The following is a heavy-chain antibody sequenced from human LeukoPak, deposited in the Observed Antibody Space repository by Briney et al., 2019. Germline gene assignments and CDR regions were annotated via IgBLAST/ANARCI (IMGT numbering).Heavy chain of an antibody. Sequence: ASVKVSCKVSGYTLTELSMHWVRQAPGKGLEWMGGFDPEDGETIYAQKFQGRVTMTEDTSTDTAYMELSSLRSEDTAVYYCATDWSDSSGSLPYYWGQGTLVTVSS. CDR3: ATDWSDSSGSLPYY. V-gene: IGHV1-24*01. D-gene: IGHD3-22*01. CDR1: GYTLTELS. CDR2: FDPEDGET. J-gene: IGHJ4*02.